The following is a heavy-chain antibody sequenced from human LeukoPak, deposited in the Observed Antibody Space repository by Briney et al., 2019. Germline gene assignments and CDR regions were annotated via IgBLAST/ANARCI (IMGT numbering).Heavy chain of an antibody. CDR2: IHTDGIST. CDR1: GFTFRSYW. V-gene: IGHV3-74*01. J-gene: IGHJ4*02. Sequence: GGSLRLSCAASGFTFRSYWMHWVRQAPGKGLVWVSRIHTDGISTTYADSVKGRFTISRDNAKNTLYLQMNSLRAEDTAVYYCASGELDSLYYFDFWGQGTLVTVSS. CDR3: ASGELDSLYYFDF. D-gene: IGHD1-1*01.